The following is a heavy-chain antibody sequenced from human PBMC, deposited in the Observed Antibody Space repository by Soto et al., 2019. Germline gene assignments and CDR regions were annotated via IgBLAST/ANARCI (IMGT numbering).Heavy chain of an antibody. D-gene: IGHD5-18*01. Sequence: GGSLSLSCASSRFTFGDYAMDWVRQAPGKGLEGVSGISWNSGSIGSADSGKGRFTISRDNAKNTLYLQMNILRAEDTAVYYCARDEGYSYGYLPKYYGMDVWGQGTTVTVSS. CDR1: RFTFGDYA. CDR3: ARDEGYSYGYLPKYYGMDV. J-gene: IGHJ6*02. CDR2: ISWNSGSI. V-gene: IGHV3-9*01.